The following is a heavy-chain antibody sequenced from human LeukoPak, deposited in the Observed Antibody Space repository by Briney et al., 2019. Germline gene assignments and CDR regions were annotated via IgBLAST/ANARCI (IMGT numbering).Heavy chain of an antibody. CDR1: GYSFTGYY. CDR2: INLNSGDT. Sequence: ASVKVPCKPSGYSFTGYYMHWMRQAPGQGLEWMGWINLNSGDTNYAEKFRGRVTMTRDTSISTAYVELSRLRYDDTAVYYCASWAGGNAPVASFDYWGQGTLVTVSS. V-gene: IGHV1-2*02. J-gene: IGHJ4*02. CDR3: ASWAGGNAPVASFDY. D-gene: IGHD1-14*01.